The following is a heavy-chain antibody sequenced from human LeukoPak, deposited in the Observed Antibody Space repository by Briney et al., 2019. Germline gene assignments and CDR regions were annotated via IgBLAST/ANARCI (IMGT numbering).Heavy chain of an antibody. CDR3: ARFAKWLQFSIQYYFDY. CDR1: GGSFSGYY. D-gene: IGHD5-24*01. V-gene: IGHV4-34*01. CDR2: INHSGST. J-gene: IGHJ4*02. Sequence: SETLSLTCAVYGGSFSGYYWSWIRQPPGKGLECIGEINHSGSTNYNPSLKSRVTISVDTSKNQFSLKLSSVTAADTAVYYCARFAKWLQFSIQYYFDYWGQGTLVTVSS.